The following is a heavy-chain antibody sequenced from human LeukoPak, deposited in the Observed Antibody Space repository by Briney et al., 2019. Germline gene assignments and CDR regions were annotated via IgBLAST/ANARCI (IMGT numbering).Heavy chain of an antibody. J-gene: IGHJ4*02. CDR3: ARDAPPRDNYFDY. CDR1: GFIVSDNH. CDR2: YSGGST. Sequence: PGGSLRLSCAASGFIVSDNHMSWVRQAPGKGLEWVSIYSGGSTYYADSVKGRFTISRDNSKNTLYLQMNSLRAEDTAVYYCARDAPPRDNYFDYWGQGTLVTVSS. V-gene: IGHV3-53*01.